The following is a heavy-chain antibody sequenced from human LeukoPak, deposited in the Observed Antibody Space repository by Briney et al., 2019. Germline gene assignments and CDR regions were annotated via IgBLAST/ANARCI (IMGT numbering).Heavy chain of an antibody. D-gene: IGHD5-18*01. Sequence: GGSLRLSCVVSGFTFSTYNMNWVRQAPGKGLEGVSSISTSNNYIYYADSVTGRFTISRDNAKNSLYLQMNSLRAEDTAVYYCARRATTERGHSYGLDYWGQGTLVTVSS. J-gene: IGHJ4*02. V-gene: IGHV3-21*01. CDR3: ARRATTERGHSYGLDY. CDR1: GFTFSTYN. CDR2: ISTSNNYI.